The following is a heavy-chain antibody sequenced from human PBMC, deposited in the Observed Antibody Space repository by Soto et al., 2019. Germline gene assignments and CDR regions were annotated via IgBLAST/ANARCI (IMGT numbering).Heavy chain of an antibody. V-gene: IGHV4-34*01. CDR3: ARGGQQLGVCAFDI. J-gene: IGHJ3*02. CDR1: GGSFSGYY. Sequence: QVQLQQWGAGLLKPSETLSLTCAVYGGSFSGYYWSWIRQPPGKGLEWFGEINHSGSTNYNPSLQNRVTISVVTAKNQVSLKLRSVTAADTAVYYCARGGQQLGVCAFDIWGQGTMVTVSS. D-gene: IGHD6-13*01. CDR2: INHSGST.